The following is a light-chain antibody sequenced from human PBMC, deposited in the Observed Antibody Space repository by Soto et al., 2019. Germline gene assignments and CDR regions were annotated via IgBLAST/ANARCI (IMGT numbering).Light chain of an antibody. J-gene: IGKJ4*01. CDR3: QQFDNLIT. Sequence: LVLKQSLAAMSMSPGERATLSCGASQSINNNYLAWYQQKPGLAPRLLIYDASTRAAGIPDRFSGSGSGTDFTLTISRLEPEDFAVYYCQQFDNLITFGGGTKVDI. CDR2: DAS. V-gene: IGKV3D-20*01. CDR1: QSINNNY.